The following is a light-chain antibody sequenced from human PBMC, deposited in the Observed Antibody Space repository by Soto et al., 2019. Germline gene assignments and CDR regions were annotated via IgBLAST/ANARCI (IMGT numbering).Light chain of an antibody. CDR3: LQYSTWPPLYT. J-gene: IGKJ2*01. CDR2: DAS. V-gene: IGKV3-15*01. CDR1: QGVSRY. Sequence: EIVMTQSPAALSVSLGERVSLTCRASQGVSRYLAWYQQKPGQAPRLLISDASTRATDIPDRFSGSGSGTDFTLTISSLQSSDLAVYYCLQYSTWPPLYTFGQGTKLEIK.